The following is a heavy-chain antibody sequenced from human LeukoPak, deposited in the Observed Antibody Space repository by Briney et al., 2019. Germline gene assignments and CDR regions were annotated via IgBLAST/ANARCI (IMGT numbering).Heavy chain of an antibody. D-gene: IGHD1-26*01. CDR2: IYYSGST. J-gene: IGHJ4*02. V-gene: IGHV4-31*03. Sequence: SQTLSLTCTVSGGSFSSGGYYWSWIRQHPGEGLEWIGYIYYSGSTYYNPSLKSRVTISVDTSKNQFSLKLSSVTAADTAVYYCARVEVGGIFDYWGQGTLVTVSS. CDR3: ARVEVGGIFDY. CDR1: GGSFSSGGYY.